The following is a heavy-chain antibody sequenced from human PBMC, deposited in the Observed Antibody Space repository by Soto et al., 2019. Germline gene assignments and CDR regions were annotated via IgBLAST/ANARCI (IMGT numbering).Heavy chain of an antibody. CDR1: GYTFTSYA. CDR3: ARSITLAGDY. D-gene: IGHD1-20*01. Sequence: QVQLVQSGAEVKKPGASVKVSCKASGYTFTSYAMHWVRQAPGQRLEWMGWINAGNGNTKYSQKFQGRVTITRDTSESTDYMELSSLRSEDTDVYYCARSITLAGDYWGQGTLVTVSS. J-gene: IGHJ4*02. CDR2: INAGNGNT. V-gene: IGHV1-3*01.